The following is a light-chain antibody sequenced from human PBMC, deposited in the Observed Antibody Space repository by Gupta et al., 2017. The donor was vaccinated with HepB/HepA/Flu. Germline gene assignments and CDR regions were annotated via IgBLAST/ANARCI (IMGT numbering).Light chain of an antibody. V-gene: IGLV1-36*01. CDR3: AAWDDSLNSLV. CDR1: WSNIGDNT. Sequence: QSVESQPPSVPEAPRQRVTISRSGRWSNIGDNTVNWYQQLPGKAPKLLIYYDDVLPSGVSDGFSGSNSGTSAALTIGGRQSEDEAEYYYAAWDDSLNSLVFGGGTKLTVL. J-gene: IGLJ3*02. CDR2: YDD.